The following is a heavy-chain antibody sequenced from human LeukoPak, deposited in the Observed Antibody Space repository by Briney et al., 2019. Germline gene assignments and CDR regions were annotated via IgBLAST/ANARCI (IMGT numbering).Heavy chain of an antibody. CDR1: GFTFSSYA. J-gene: IGHJ4*02. V-gene: IGHV3-30-3*01. D-gene: IGHD3-10*01. CDR2: ISYDGSNK. Sequence: GGSLRLSCAASGFTFSSYAMHWVRQAPGKGLEWVAVISYDGSNKYYAHSVKRRFTISRDNAKNSLYLQMNSRRTEDAAVYYCARGPGGSGSYYDYWGQGTLVTVSS. CDR3: ARGPGGSGSYYDY.